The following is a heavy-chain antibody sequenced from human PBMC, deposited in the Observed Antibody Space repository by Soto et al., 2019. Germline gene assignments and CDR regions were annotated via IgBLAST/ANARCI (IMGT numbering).Heavy chain of an antibody. J-gene: IGHJ6*02. CDR1: GYSFTSYW. D-gene: IGHD3-3*01. CDR2: IDPSDSYT. V-gene: IGHV5-10-1*01. CDR3: ARDKRFLEWLLAPHYYYGMDV. Sequence: PGESLKISCKGSGYSFTSYWISWVRQMPGKGLEWMGRIDPSDSYTNYSPSFQGHVTISADKSISTAYLQWSSLKASDTAMYYCARDKRFLEWLLAPHYYYGMDVWGQGTTVTVSS.